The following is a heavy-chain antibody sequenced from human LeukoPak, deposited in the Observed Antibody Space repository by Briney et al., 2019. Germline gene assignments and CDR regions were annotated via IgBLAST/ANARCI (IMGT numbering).Heavy chain of an antibody. V-gene: IGHV3-7*01. J-gene: IGHJ1*01. CDR1: GFTFSSYW. CDR3: ATQGEYDYDRGRYGYFQH. Sequence: GGSLRLSCAASGFTFSSYWMSWVRQAPGKGLEWVANIKQDGSEKYYVDSVKGRFTISRDNAKNSLYLQMNSLRAEDTAVYYCATQGEYDYDRGRYGYFQHWGQGTLITVSS. D-gene: IGHD3-22*01. CDR2: IKQDGSEK.